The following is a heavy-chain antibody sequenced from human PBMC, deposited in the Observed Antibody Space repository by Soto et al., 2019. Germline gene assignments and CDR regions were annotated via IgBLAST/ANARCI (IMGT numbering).Heavy chain of an antibody. CDR3: AKRRGAGGHFDY. CDR2: VSIGGST. D-gene: IGHD2-15*01. Sequence: LRLSCAASGFTFSSYAIGWVRHGPGKLLEWVALVSIGGSTHYADSVRGRFTISRDNSKNTLSLQMNSLTAEDTAVYFCAKRRGAGGHFDYWGQGALVTVSS. CDR1: GFTFSSYA. V-gene: IGHV3-23*01. J-gene: IGHJ4*02.